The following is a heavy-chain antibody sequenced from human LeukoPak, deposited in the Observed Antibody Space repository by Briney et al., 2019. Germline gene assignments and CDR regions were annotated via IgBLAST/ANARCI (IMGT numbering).Heavy chain of an antibody. CDR3: AAGLLWFGELSYAFDI. CDR1: GFTFSTYW. J-gene: IGHJ3*02. V-gene: IGHV3-7*03. CDR2: IKQDGTEI. D-gene: IGHD3-10*01. Sequence: PGGSLRLSCAASGFTFSTYWMSWVRQAPGKGLEWVANIKQDGTEIYYVDSVKGRFTISRDNAKNSLYLQMNSLRSEDTAVYYCAAGLLWFGELSYAFDIWGQGTMVTVSS.